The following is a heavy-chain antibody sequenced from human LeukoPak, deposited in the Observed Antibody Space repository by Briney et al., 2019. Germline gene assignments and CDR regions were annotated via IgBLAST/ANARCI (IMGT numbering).Heavy chain of an antibody. V-gene: IGHV1-69*13. D-gene: IGHD2-15*01. CDR2: IIPIFGTA. CDR3: ARASDATYYHYYGMDV. CDR1: GGTFSSYA. J-gene: IGHJ6*02. Sequence: GASVKVSCKASGGTFSSYAISWVRQAPGQGLEWMGGIIPIFGTANYAQKFQGRVTITADESTSTAYMELSSLRSEDTAVYYCARASDATYYHYYGMDVWGQGTTVTVSS.